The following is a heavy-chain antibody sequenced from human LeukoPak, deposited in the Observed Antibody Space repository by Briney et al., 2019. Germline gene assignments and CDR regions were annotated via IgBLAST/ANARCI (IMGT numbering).Heavy chain of an antibody. CDR3: ARDPRNYGSGSYSDY. Sequence: GGSLRLSCAAFGFTFSSQWMHWVRQAPGKGLVWVSRLNSDGSSTNYADSVKGRFTISRDNAKNTLYLQMNNLRVEDTAVYYCARDPRNYGSGSYSDYWGQGTLVTVSS. CDR2: LNSDGSST. J-gene: IGHJ4*02. CDR1: GFTFSSQW. V-gene: IGHV3-74*01. D-gene: IGHD3-10*01.